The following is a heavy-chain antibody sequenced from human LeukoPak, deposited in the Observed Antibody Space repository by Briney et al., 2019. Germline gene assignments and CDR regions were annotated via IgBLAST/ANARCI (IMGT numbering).Heavy chain of an antibody. V-gene: IGHV1-2*04. CDR2: INPNSGGT. J-gene: IGHJ3*02. CDR1: GYTFTSYD. CDR3: ARVIDYYDSSGYADTAFDI. Sequence: ASVKVSCKASGYTFTSYDINWVRQATGQGLEWMGWINPNSGGTNYAQKFQGWVTMTRDTSISTAYMELSRLRSDDTAVYYCARVIDYYDSSGYADTAFDIWGQGTMVTVSS. D-gene: IGHD3-22*01.